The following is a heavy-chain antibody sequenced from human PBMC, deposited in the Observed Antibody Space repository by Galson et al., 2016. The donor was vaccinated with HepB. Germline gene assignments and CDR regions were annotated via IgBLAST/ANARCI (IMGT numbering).Heavy chain of an antibody. CDR2: IKSKNDAGTT. V-gene: IGHV3-15*01. CDR1: GFTFTDAW. D-gene: IGHD3-10*01. Sequence: SLRLSCAASGFTFTDAWMAWVRQAPGKGLEWVGRIKSKNDAGTTDYAAPVKGRLPISRDDSKNTLYLRINSLKTEDTAVYYCATYGSGRKFDYWGQGTLVTVSS. J-gene: IGHJ4*02. CDR3: ATYGSGRKFDY.